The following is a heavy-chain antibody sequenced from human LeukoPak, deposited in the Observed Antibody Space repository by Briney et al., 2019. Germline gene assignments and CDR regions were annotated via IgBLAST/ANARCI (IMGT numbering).Heavy chain of an antibody. CDR3: ERDSPPREWFGSWDY. V-gene: IGHV1-2*02. CDR2: INPNSGGT. J-gene: IGHJ4*02. CDR1: GYTFTGYY. Sequence: ASVKVSCKASGYTFTGYYMHWVRQAPGQGLEGMGWINPNSGGTIYAQKFQGRVTMTRDTSISTAYMELSRLRSDDTAVYYCERDSPPREWFGSWDYWGQGTLVTVSS. D-gene: IGHD3-10*01.